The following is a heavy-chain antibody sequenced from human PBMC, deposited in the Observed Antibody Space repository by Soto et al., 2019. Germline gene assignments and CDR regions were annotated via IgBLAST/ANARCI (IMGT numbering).Heavy chain of an antibody. CDR2: ISSGGRTR. D-gene: IGHD3-16*01. Sequence: EVQLVESGGGLVHPGGSLRLSCAASGFTFSNYEMNWVRQAPGKGLEWVSYISSGGRTRYYADSVKGRFTISRDNAKNSLYLKMNSLRAEDAAIYYCAKNRELYYDGSRAHDSWGQGTLVTVSS. CDR3: AKNRELYYDGSRAHDS. CDR1: GFTFSNYE. V-gene: IGHV3-48*03. J-gene: IGHJ4*02.